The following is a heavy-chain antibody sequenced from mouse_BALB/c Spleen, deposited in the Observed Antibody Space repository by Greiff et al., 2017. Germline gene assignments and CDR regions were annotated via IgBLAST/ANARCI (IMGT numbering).Heavy chain of an antibody. J-gene: IGHJ4*01. CDR1: GYSFTGYY. V-gene: IGHV1-31*01. CDR2: INPYNGAT. Sequence: VQLQQSGPELVKPGASVKISCKASGYSFTGYYMHWVKQSHVKSLEWIGRINPYNGATSYNQNFKDKASLTVDKSSSTAYMELHSLTSEDSAVYYCARSDGYDAMDYWGQGTSVTVSS. CDR3: ARSDGYDAMDY. D-gene: IGHD2-3*01.